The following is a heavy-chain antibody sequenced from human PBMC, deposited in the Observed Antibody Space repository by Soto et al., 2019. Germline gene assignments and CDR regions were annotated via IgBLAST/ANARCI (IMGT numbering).Heavy chain of an antibody. CDR1: GGSISPYY. Sequence: ETLSLTCSVSGGSISPYYWSWIRQPAGKGLEWIGRIYASGSTNYNPSLKSRVTMSVATSKNQFSLKLTSVTAADTATYYCARGGMVIIPTATAFDYWGQGTLVTVSS. J-gene: IGHJ4*02. CDR3: ARGGMVIIPTATAFDY. V-gene: IGHV4-4*07. CDR2: IYASGST. D-gene: IGHD1-1*01.